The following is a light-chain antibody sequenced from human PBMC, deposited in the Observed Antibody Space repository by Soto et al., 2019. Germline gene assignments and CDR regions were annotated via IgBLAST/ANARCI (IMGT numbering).Light chain of an antibody. CDR1: QSISTY. Sequence: DIQLTQAPSPLSASVGDRVAITCLASQSISTYLNWYQQKPGRAPKLLIYDASNLEAGVPSRFRGSGSGTDFTFTISRLQPEDIATYYCQQYENLPTFGQGTRLEIK. CDR3: QQYENLPT. V-gene: IGKV1-33*01. J-gene: IGKJ5*01. CDR2: DAS.